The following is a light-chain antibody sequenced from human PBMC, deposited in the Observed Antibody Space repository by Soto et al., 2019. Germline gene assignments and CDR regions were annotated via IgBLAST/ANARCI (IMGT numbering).Light chain of an antibody. Sequence: GEGTSLALGASQSVGNNLAWYQQKPGQAPRLLIYGASSRATGIPDRFSGSGSGTDFTLTISRLEPEDFAVYYCQQYGTSPLTFGGGTKVDIK. CDR2: GAS. J-gene: IGKJ4*01. CDR3: QQYGTSPLT. V-gene: IGKV3-20*01. CDR1: QSVGNN.